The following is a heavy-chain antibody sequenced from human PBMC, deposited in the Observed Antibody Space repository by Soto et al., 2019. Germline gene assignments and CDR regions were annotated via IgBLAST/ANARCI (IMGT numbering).Heavy chain of an antibody. CDR1: GFTFKIYA. CDR2: ISGSGITT. J-gene: IGHJ5*02. CDR3: AKDTSTAWGFDP. D-gene: IGHD1-1*01. Sequence: GGSLGLSCAASGFTFKIYAMSWVRQAPGKGLEWVSGISGSGITTHYADSVKGRFTISRDNSKNTLYLQMNSLRVEDTAVYYCAKDTSTAWGFDPWGQGTLVTVSS. V-gene: IGHV3-23*01.